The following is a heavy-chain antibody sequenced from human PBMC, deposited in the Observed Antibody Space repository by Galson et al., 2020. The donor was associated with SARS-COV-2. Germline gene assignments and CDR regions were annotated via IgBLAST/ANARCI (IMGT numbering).Heavy chain of an antibody. CDR3: ARGGVAGHFDY. V-gene: IGHV3-48*03. Sequence: GESLKISCGVSGLTFRSYEMNWVRQAPGKGLEWVSYISSGGDTTYYADSVKGRFTVSRDNTKNSLYLQMNSLRAEDTAVYYCARGGVAGHFDYWGQGTLVTVSS. CDR2: ISSGGDTT. CDR1: GLTFRSYE. D-gene: IGHD6-19*01. J-gene: IGHJ4*02.